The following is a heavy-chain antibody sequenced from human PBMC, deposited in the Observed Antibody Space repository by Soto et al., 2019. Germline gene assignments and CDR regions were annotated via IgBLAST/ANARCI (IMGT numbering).Heavy chain of an antibody. Sequence: SETLSLTCAFYCGSFSGYYWSWIRQPPGKGLEWIGEINHSGSTNYNPSLKSRVTISVDTSKNQFSLKLSSVTAADTAVYYCARGRYDFWSGYSELFDYWGQGTLVTVS. CDR2: INHSGST. D-gene: IGHD3-3*01. J-gene: IGHJ4*02. CDR1: CGSFSGYY. CDR3: ARGRYDFWSGYSELFDY. V-gene: IGHV4-34*01.